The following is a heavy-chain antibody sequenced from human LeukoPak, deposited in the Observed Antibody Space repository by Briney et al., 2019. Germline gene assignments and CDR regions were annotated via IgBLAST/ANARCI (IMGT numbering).Heavy chain of an antibody. Sequence: SETLSLTCTVSGGTISSHYWSWIRQPPGKGLEWIGYIFYSGSPNYNPSLKSRDTISVDTSKNQFSLKLSSVTAADTAVYYCAREYYGSGSYSSAFDIWGQGTMVTVSS. V-gene: IGHV4-59*11. CDR1: GGTISSHY. CDR2: IFYSGSP. J-gene: IGHJ3*02. D-gene: IGHD3-10*01. CDR3: AREYYGSGSYSSAFDI.